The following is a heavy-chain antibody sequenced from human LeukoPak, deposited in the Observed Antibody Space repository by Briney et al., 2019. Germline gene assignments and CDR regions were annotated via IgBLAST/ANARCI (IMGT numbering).Heavy chain of an antibody. CDR1: GGSISNYY. V-gene: IGHV4-59*01. CDR3: ARATYSGFFDY. J-gene: IGHJ4*02. Sequence: PSETLSLTCTVSGGSISNYYWSWIRQPPGRGLEWIGYIYYSGSTNYNPSLESRVTISVDTSKNQFSLKLSSVTAADTAVYCCARATYSGFFDYWGQGTLVTVSS. CDR2: IYYSGST. D-gene: IGHD1-26*01.